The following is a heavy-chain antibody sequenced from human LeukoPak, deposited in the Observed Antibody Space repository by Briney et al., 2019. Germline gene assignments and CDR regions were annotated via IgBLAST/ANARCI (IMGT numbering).Heavy chain of an antibody. J-gene: IGHJ4*02. V-gene: IGHV4-4*07. D-gene: IGHD3-9*01. CDR2: IYTSGST. Sequence: PSETLSLTCTVSGGSISSYYWSWIRQPAGKGLEWIGRIYTSGSTNYNPSLKRRVTMSVDTSKNQFSLKLSSVTAADTAVYYCARDSAYYDILTGYPGEYYFDYWGQGTLVTVSS. CDR1: GGSISSYY. CDR3: ARDSAYYDILTGYPGEYYFDY.